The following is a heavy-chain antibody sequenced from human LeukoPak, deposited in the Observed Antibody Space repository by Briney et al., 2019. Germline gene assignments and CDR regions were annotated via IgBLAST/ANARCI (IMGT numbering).Heavy chain of an antibody. J-gene: IGHJ4*02. CDR3: AKSYDSSGYYHFDS. CDR1: GFTFSSYS. Sequence: GGSLRLSCAASGFTFSSYSMIWVRQAPGKGLEWVSSISSSSSYIYYADSVKGRFTISRDNAKNSLYLQMNSLRAEDTAVYYCAKSYDSSGYYHFDSWGQGTLVTVSS. CDR2: ISSSSSYI. V-gene: IGHV3-21*04. D-gene: IGHD3-22*01.